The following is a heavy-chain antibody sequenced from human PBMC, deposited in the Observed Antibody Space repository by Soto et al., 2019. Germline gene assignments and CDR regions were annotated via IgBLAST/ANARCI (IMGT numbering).Heavy chain of an antibody. J-gene: IGHJ3*02. V-gene: IGHV1-46*01. D-gene: IGHD3-16*02. CDR1: GYTFTSYY. CDR3: AKGGDMVYDAFDI. Sequence: ASVKVSCKASGYTFTSYYMHWVRQAPGQGLEWMGIINPSGASTSYARKFQGRVTMTRDTSTSTVYMELSSLRSEDTAVYYCAKGGDMVYDAFDIWGQGTMVTVSS. CDR2: INPSGAST.